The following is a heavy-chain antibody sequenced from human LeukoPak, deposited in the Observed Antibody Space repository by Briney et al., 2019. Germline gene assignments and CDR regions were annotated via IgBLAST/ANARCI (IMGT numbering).Heavy chain of an antibody. D-gene: IGHD2-8*02. CDR2: IWHDGSNK. CDR1: GFTLRTYG. J-gene: IGHJ6*02. CDR3: TRVQAGRSGLMDV. Sequence: GRSLRLSCAASGFTLRTYGMHWVRQAPGKGLEWVAVIWHDGSNKYYADSVKGRFTTSRDNARNTLYLQMNSLTAEDTALYYCTRVQAGRSGLMDVWGRGTTVTVSS. V-gene: IGHV3-33*01.